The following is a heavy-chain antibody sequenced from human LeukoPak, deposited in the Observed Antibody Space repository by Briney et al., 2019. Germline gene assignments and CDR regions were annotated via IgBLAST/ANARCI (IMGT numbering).Heavy chain of an antibody. J-gene: IGHJ4*02. D-gene: IGHD3-10*01. CDR2: INPNSGGT. Sequence: GASVKVSCKASGYTFTGYYMHWVRQAPGQGLEWMGWINPNSGGTNYAQKFQGRVTMTRDTSISAAYMELSRLRSADTAVYYCARDFYYGSGSIDYWGQGTLVTVSS. V-gene: IGHV1-2*02. CDR1: GYTFTGYY. CDR3: ARDFYYGSGSIDY.